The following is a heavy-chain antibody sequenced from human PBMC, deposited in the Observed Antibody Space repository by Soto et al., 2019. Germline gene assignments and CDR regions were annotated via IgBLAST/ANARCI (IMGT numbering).Heavy chain of an antibody. J-gene: IGHJ5*02. Sequence: QVQLQQSGPGLVKPSQTLSLTCAISADSVSSNSVAWNRIRQSPSRGLEWLGRTYYRSNWYNDYAVSVKSRIRINPDTSKNQFSLQLNSVTPDDTAVYYCARGGRGGNWFDPWGQGTLVIVSS. CDR3: ARGGRGGNWFDP. V-gene: IGHV6-1*01. D-gene: IGHD2-15*01. CDR2: TYYRSNWYN. CDR1: ADSVSSNSVA.